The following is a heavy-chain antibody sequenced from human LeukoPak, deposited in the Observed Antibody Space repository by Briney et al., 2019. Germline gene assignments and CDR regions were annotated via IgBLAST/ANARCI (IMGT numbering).Heavy chain of an antibody. Sequence: PSETLSLTCTVSGGSISSYYWSWIRQPPGKGLEWIGYIYYSGSTNYNPSLKSRVTISVDTSKNQFSLKLSSVTAADTAVYYCARVRYSGSYFGFDYWGQGTLVTVSS. CDR2: IYYSGST. J-gene: IGHJ4*02. CDR3: ARVRYSGSYFGFDY. CDR1: GGSISSYY. V-gene: IGHV4-59*01. D-gene: IGHD1-26*01.